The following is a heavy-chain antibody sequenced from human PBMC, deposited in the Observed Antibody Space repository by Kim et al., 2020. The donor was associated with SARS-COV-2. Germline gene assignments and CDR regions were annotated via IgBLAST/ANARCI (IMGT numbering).Heavy chain of an antibody. V-gene: IGHV4-31*02. Sequence: LRSRLTISVDTSKNQFSLKLSSVTAADTAVYDCARAEYSSSWKPQNFDYWGQGTLVTVSS. CDR3: ARAEYSSSWKPQNFDY. J-gene: IGHJ4*02. D-gene: IGHD6-13*01.